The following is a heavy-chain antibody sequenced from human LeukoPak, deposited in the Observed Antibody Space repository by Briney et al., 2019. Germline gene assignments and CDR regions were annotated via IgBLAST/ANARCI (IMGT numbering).Heavy chain of an antibody. Sequence: SETLSLTCTVSGGSISSYYWSWIRQPPGKGLEWIGEINHSGSNNYNPSLKSRVTISVDTSKNQFSLKLSSVTAADTAVYYCARLRTRGYYDSSGYYYWGQGTLVTVSS. V-gene: IGHV4-34*01. CDR3: ARLRTRGYYDSSGYYY. CDR2: INHSGSN. CDR1: GGSISSYY. J-gene: IGHJ4*02. D-gene: IGHD3-22*01.